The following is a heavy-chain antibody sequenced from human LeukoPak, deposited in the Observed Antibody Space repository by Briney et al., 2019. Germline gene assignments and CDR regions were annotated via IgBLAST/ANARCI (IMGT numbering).Heavy chain of an antibody. V-gene: IGHV3-53*01. CDR2: IYSGGST. CDR1: GFTVSSNY. Sequence: GGSLRLSCAASGFTVSSNYMSWVRQAPGKGLEWVSVIYSGGSTYYADSVKGRFTISRDNSKNTLYLQMNSLRAEDTAVYYCAREKLDTKGGFDPWGQGTLVTVSS. J-gene: IGHJ5*02. CDR3: AREKLDTKGGFDP. D-gene: IGHD5-18*01.